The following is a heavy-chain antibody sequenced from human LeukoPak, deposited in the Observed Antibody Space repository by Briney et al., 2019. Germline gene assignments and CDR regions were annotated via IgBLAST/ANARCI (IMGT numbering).Heavy chain of an antibody. CDR3: AKDTVAW. CDR2: ISYDGSNK. D-gene: IGHD4-23*01. J-gene: IGHJ4*02. V-gene: IGHV3-30*18. Sequence: PGRSLRLSCAASGFTFSSYGMHWVRQAPGKGLEWVAVISYDGSNKYYADSVKGRFTISRDNSKNTLYLQVNSLRAEDTAVYYCAKDTVAWWGQGTLVTVSS. CDR1: GFTFSSYG.